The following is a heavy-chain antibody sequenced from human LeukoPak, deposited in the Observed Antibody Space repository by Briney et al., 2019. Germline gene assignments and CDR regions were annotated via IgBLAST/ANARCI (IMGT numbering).Heavy chain of an antibody. CDR1: RASISDNY. CDR3: TIGGASGSLAH. Sequence: SETLSLTCTVSRASISDNYWSWIRQPAGKALEWIGRTYTSGDTNYNPSLKSRASVSVDTSKNQFYLSLSYVTAADTAVYYCTIGGASGSLAHWGPGTLVTVSS. D-gene: IGHD6-13*01. V-gene: IGHV4-4*07. CDR2: TYTSGDT. J-gene: IGHJ4*02.